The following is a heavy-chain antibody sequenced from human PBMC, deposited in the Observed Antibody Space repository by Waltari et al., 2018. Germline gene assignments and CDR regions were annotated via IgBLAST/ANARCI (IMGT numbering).Heavy chain of an antibody. V-gene: IGHV4-34*01. CDR1: GGSFSGYY. D-gene: IGHD6-13*01. CDR3: ARQFRAAAGTPYFDY. CDR2: INQSGST. J-gene: IGHJ4*02. Sequence: QVQLQQWGAGLLKPSETLSITCAVYGGSFSGYYWSWIRQPPGKGLEWIGEINQSGSTNYNPSLKSRVTISVDTSKNQFSLKLSSVTAADTAVYYCARQFRAAAGTPYFDYWGQGTLVTVSS.